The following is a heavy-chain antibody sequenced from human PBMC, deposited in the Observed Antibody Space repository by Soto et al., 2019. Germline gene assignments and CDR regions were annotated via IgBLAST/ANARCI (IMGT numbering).Heavy chain of an antibody. CDR2: ISYDGSNK. Sequence: QVQLVESGGGVVQPGRSLRLSCAASGFTFSSYAMHWVRQAPGKGLEWVAVISYDGSNKYYADSVKGRSTISRDNSKNTLYLQMNSLRAEDTAVYYCASGSSGSYYWDYWGQGTLVTVSS. V-gene: IGHV3-30-3*01. D-gene: IGHD1-26*01. CDR1: GFTFSSYA. CDR3: ASGSSGSYYWDY. J-gene: IGHJ4*02.